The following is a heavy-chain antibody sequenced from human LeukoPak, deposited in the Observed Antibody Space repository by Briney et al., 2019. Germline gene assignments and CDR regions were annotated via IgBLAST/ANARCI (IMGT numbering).Heavy chain of an antibody. J-gene: IGHJ5*02. D-gene: IGHD3-22*01. V-gene: IGHV4-34*01. CDR1: GGSFSGYY. CDR2: IYYSGST. Sequence: PSETLSLTCAVYGGSFSGYYWGWIRQPPGKGLEWIGSIYYSGSTYYNPSLKSRVTISVDTSKNQFSLKLSSVTAADTAVYYCARVNYYDSSGYRKGFDPWGQGTLVTVSS. CDR3: ARVNYYDSSGYRKGFDP.